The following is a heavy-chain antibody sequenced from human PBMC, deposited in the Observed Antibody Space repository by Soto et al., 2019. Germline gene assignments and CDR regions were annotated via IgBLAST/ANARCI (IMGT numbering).Heavy chain of an antibody. Sequence: EVHLVESGGGLVQPGGSLRLSCAASGFTLAGYWMSWVRQAPGKGPEWLAHINKDGSDKRYLDSVKGPFAISRDNAKNSLYLRMDSLGAEDKAIYYCVGGGGAFDLWGQGTMVTVSS. D-gene: IGHD3-10*01. CDR2: INKDGSDK. CDR1: GFTLAGYW. V-gene: IGHV3-7*04. CDR3: VGGGGAFDL. J-gene: IGHJ3*01.